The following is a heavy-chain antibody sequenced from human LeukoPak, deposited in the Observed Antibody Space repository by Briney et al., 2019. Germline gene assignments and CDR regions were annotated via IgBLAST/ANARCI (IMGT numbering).Heavy chain of an antibody. CDR2: INHSGST. J-gene: IGHJ4*02. CDR3: ARSMVRGVTKHDY. Sequence: SETLSLTCAVYGGSFSGYYWSWIRQPPGKGLEWIGEINHSGSTNYNPSLKSRVTISVDTSKNQFSLKLSSVTTADTAVYYCARSMVRGVTKHDYWGQGTLVTVSS. V-gene: IGHV4-34*01. D-gene: IGHD3-10*01. CDR1: GGSFSGYY.